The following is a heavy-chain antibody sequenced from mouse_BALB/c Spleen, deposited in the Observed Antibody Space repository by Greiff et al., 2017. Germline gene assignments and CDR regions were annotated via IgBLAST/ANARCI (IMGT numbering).Heavy chain of an antibody. Sequence: EVKVVESGPSLVKPSQTLSLTCSVTGDSITSGYWNWIRKFPGNKLEYMGYISYSGSTYYNPSLKSRISITRDTSKNQYYLQLNSVTTEDTATYYCARCGKGERPYAMDYWGQGTSVTVSS. V-gene: IGHV3-8*02. D-gene: IGHD1-1*02. CDR3: ARCGKGERPYAMDY. CDR1: GDSITSGY. CDR2: ISYSGST. J-gene: IGHJ4*01.